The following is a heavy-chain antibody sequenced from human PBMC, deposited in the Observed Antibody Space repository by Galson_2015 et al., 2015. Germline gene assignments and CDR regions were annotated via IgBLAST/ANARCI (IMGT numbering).Heavy chain of an antibody. J-gene: IGHJ4*02. D-gene: IGHD6-13*01. CDR3: ARVQNALLIASACRPRDY. V-gene: IGHV3-33*01. CDR2: IWYDGSNK. Sequence: SLRLSCAASGFTFSSYGMHWVRQAPGKGLEWVAVIWYDGSNKYYADSVKGRFTISRDNSKNTLYLQMNSLRAEDTAVYYCARVQNALLIASACRPRDYWVQGTLVTVSS. CDR1: GFTFSSYG.